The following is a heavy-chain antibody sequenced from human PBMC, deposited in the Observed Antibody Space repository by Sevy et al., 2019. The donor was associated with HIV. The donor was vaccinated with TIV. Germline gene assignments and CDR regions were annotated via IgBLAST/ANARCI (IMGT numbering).Heavy chain of an antibody. J-gene: IGHJ3*02. CDR2: ISYDGSSK. V-gene: IGHV3-30*18. D-gene: IGHD3-3*01. Sequence: GGSLRLSCAASGFNFSSYGMHWVRQAPGKGLEWVAVISYDGSSKYYAESVKGRFTISRDNSKNTLYLQISGLRAEDTAVYYCGKESGSYYDFWSGHDAFDIWGQGTMVTVSS. CDR3: GKESGSYYDFWSGHDAFDI. CDR1: GFNFSSYG.